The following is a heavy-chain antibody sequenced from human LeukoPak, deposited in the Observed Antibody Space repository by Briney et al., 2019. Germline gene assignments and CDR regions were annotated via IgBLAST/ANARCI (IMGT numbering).Heavy chain of an antibody. CDR3: ARVRGSYSVDY. V-gene: IGHV3-11*04. CDR1: GFTFSDYY. D-gene: IGHD1-26*01. CDR2: ISSSSGTTT. Sequence: GGSLRLSCAASGFTFSDYYMSWIRQAPGKGLEWVSYISSSSGTTTHYADSVKGRFTISRDNAKNSLHLQMNSLRAEDTAVYYCARVRGSYSVDYWGREPRSPSPQ. J-gene: IGHJ4*02.